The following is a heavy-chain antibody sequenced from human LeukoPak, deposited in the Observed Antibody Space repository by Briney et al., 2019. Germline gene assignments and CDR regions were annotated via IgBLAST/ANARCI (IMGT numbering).Heavy chain of an antibody. J-gene: IGHJ4*02. CDR1: GGSISSVSHY. CDR3: ARTFDY. Sequence: SETLSLTCSVSGGSISSVSHYWGWSRQSPGQGLEWIGSIYYSGSTYYNPSLKSRATISVDTSKNQFSLRLSSVTAADTAVYYCARTFDYWGQGTLVTVSS. CDR2: IYYSGST. V-gene: IGHV4-39*01.